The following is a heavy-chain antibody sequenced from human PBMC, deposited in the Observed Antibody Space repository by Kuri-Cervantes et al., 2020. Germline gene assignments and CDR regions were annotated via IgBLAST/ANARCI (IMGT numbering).Heavy chain of an antibody. Sequence: GESPKISCAASGFSLSTYSMHWVRQAPGKGLEWVSYLSTGSATTHDADSVQGRFTTSKDNAKNSLYLQMNSLGAEDTAVYYCARGDAFDLWGQGTMVTVSS. CDR2: LSTGSATT. CDR3: ARGDAFDL. J-gene: IGHJ3*01. CDR1: GFSLSTYS. V-gene: IGHV3-48*04.